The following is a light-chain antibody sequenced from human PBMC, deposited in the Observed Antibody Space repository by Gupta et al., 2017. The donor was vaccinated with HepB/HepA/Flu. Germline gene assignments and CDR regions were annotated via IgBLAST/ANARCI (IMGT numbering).Light chain of an antibody. CDR2: AAS. CDR3: LQSDRTPVT. J-gene: IGKJ5*01. CDR1: QSINTY. Sequence: DIQMTQSPSSLSASAGDRVTITCRASQSINTYLNWYQHKPGKAPKLLIYAASSLHSGVPSRFSGSGSGTDFTLTISSLQPEDFATYYCLQSDRTPVTFGQGTRLEIK. V-gene: IGKV1-39*01.